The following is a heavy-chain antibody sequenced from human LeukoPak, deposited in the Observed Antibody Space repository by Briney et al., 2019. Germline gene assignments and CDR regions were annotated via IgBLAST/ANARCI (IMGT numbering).Heavy chain of an antibody. V-gene: IGHV4-4*07. Sequence: SETLSLTCTVSGGSISSYYWSWIRQPAGKGLEWIGRIYTSGSTNYNPSLKSRVTMSVDTSKNQFSLKPSSVTAADTAVYYCARDVSYYGSGSYNYWGQGTLVTVSS. CDR2: IYTSGST. CDR3: ARDVSYYGSGSYNY. CDR1: GGSISSYY. J-gene: IGHJ4*02. D-gene: IGHD3-10*01.